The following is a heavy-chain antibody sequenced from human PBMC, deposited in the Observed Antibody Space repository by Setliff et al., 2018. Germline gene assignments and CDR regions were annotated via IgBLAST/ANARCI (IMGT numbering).Heavy chain of an antibody. J-gene: IGHJ4*02. CDR1: GYTFTNYG. V-gene: IGHV1-18*01. Sequence: ASVKVSCKASGYTFTNYGVTWVRQAPGQGLEWMGWIGAYNGNTYNAHKFQGRVTMTSDTSTSTAYMELKSLRSDDTAVYYCARVTIAVAGYFDFWGQGTLVTVSS. CDR3: ARVTIAVAGYFDF. CDR2: IGAYNGNT. D-gene: IGHD6-19*01.